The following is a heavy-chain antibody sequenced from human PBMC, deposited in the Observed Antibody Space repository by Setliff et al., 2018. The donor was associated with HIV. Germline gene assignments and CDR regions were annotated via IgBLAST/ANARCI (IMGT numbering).Heavy chain of an antibody. Sequence: PSETLSLTCAVYGGSFSGYYWSWIRQSPGKGLEWIGSSYSYRGRRYYNPSLKNRCSMSIDTSKNQFSLKLSSVTAADTAVYYCARQTATGTSATFDSWGQGSLVTVSS. CDR1: GGSFSGYY. D-gene: IGHD2-21*02. V-gene: IGHV4-34*10. J-gene: IGHJ4*02. CDR2: YSYRGRR. CDR3: ARQTATGTSATFDS.